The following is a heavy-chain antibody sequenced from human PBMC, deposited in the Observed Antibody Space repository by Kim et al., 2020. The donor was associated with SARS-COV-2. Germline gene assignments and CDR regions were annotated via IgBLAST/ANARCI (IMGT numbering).Heavy chain of an antibody. CDR1: GYTFTSYG. D-gene: IGHD1-26*01. J-gene: IGHJ4*02. CDR2: ISAYNGNT. Sequence: ASVKVSCKPSGYTFTSYGISWVRQAPGQGLEWMGWISAYNGNTNYAQKLQGRVTMTTDTSTSTAYMELRSLRSDDTAVYYCARDQGIVGATTFGYWGQGTLVTVSS. CDR3: ARDQGIVGATTFGY. V-gene: IGHV1-18*01.